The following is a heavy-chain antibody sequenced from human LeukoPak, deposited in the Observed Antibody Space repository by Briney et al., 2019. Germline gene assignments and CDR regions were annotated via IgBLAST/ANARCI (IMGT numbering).Heavy chain of an antibody. CDR2: INPSGGST. Sequence: GASVKVSCKTSGYTFTSYYMHWVRQAPGQGLEWMGIINPSGGSTSYAQKFQGRVTMTRDTSTSTVYMELSSLRSEDTAVYYCARVSGQWLVIDYWGQGTLVTVSS. CDR3: ARVSGQWLVIDY. D-gene: IGHD6-19*01. CDR1: GYTFTSYY. V-gene: IGHV1-46*01. J-gene: IGHJ4*02.